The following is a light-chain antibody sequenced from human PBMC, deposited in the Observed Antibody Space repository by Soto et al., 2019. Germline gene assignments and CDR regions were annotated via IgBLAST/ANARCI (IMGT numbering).Light chain of an antibody. J-gene: IGKJ5*01. CDR2: GAT. CDR1: ESVGDY. V-gene: IGKV3-20*01. Sequence: EIVLTQSPGALSLSPGERATLSCWASESVGDYLAWYQQKPGQAPRLLIYGATKRTSGTPDRFSGTGSETAFTIAISRLEAGDFAVYYCQQYVTSPAITLGQGTRLEI. CDR3: QQYVTSPAIT.